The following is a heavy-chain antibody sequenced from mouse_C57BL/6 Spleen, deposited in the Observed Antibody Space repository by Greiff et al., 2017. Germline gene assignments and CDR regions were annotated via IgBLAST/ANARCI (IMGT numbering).Heavy chain of an antibody. D-gene: IGHD2-10*02. CDR3: VRYGNPYAMDY. V-gene: IGHV10-1*01. J-gene: IGHJ4*01. CDR2: IRSKSNNYAT. CDR1: GFSFNTYA. Sequence: EVHLVESGGGLVQPKGSLKLSCAASGFSFNTYAMNWVRQAPGKGLEWVARIRSKSNNYATYYADSVKDRFTISRDDSESMLYLQMNNLKTEDTAMYYCVRYGNPYAMDYWGQGTSVTVSS.